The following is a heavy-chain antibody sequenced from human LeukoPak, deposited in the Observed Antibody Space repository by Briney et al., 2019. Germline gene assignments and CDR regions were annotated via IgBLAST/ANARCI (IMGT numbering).Heavy chain of an antibody. Sequence: PGGSLRLSCAASGFSVSTYYMDWVRQAPGKGLEWVSSISGSATITYHADSVKGRFTISRDNSKNTLYLSVNSLRADDTAIYYCAKTSPSDWFGELLHYYFDYWGQGTLVTVSS. CDR1: GFSVSTYY. J-gene: IGHJ4*02. CDR2: ISGSATIT. V-gene: IGHV3-23*01. D-gene: IGHD3-10*01. CDR3: AKTSPSDWFGELLHYYFDY.